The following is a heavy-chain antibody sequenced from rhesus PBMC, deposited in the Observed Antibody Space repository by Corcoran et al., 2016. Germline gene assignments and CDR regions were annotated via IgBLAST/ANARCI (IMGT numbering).Heavy chain of an antibody. D-gene: IGHD3-34*01. CDR2: IYWDDDK. CDR1: GFSLTTSGMG. J-gene: IGHJ4*01. V-gene: IGHV2-174*01. CDR3: ARGVWGSSYFDY. Sequence: QVTLKESGPALVKPTQTLTLTCTFSGFSLTTSGMGVGWIRQPPGKALEWLALIYWDDDKRYNTSLKSRLTISKDTSKNQVVLTMTNMDPVDTATYYCARGVWGSSYFDYWGQGVLVTVSS.